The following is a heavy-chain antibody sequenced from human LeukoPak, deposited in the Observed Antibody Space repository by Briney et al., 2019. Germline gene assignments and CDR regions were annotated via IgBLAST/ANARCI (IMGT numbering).Heavy chain of an antibody. CDR2: INTNTGNP. V-gene: IGHV7-4-1*02. D-gene: IGHD3-3*01. CDR3: ARVSRSRGEWLFDY. J-gene: IGHJ4*02. Sequence: ASVKVSCKASGYTSTSYAMNWVRQAPGQGLEWMGWINTNTGNPTYVQGFTGRFVFSLDTSVSTAYLQISSLKTEDTAVYYCARVSRSRGEWLFDYWGQGTLVSVSS. CDR1: GYTSTSYA.